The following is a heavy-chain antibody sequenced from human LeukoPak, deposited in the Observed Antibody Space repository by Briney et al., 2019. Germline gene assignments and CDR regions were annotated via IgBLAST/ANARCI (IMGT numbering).Heavy chain of an antibody. V-gene: IGHV4-4*07. Sequence: ETLSLTCTVSGGSISSYYWSWIRQPAGKGLEWIGRIYTSGSTNYNPSLKSRVTMSVDTSKNQFSLKLSSVTAADTAVYYCARGYCSGWYEEGWFDPWGQGTLVTVSS. CDR2: IYTSGST. D-gene: IGHD6-19*01. CDR3: ARGYCSGWYEEGWFDP. J-gene: IGHJ5*02. CDR1: GGSISSYY.